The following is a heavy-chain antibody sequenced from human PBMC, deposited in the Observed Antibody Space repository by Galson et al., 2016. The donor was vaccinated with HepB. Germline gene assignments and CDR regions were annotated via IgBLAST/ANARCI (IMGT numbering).Heavy chain of an antibody. CDR2: ISHRGST. Sequence: SETLSLTCAVSGYFINNGFSWGWIRQTPGKGLEWTGSISHRGSTQYNPSLQSRVTISVDTSKNQFSLKLTSVTAADTAVYFCARSYGAGTYLYWGQGSLVTVSS. CDR1: GYFINNGFS. D-gene: IGHD3-10*01. J-gene: IGHJ4*02. V-gene: IGHV4-38-2*01. CDR3: ARSYGAGTYLY.